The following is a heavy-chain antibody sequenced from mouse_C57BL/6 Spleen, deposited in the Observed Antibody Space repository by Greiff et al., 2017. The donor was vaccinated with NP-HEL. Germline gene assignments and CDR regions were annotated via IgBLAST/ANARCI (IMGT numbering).Heavy chain of an antibody. CDR2: IRYDGTN. CDR3: ARGGLPRYFDY. J-gene: IGHJ2*01. D-gene: IGHD2-2*01. V-gene: IGHV3-6*01. Sequence: EVQLQQSGPGLVKPSQSLSLTCSVTGYSITGGYSWNWIRKFPGNKLEWMGYIRYDGTNNYNPSLKNRISFTRDPSKNQLFLKLNSVTTADTATYYCARGGLPRYFDYWGQGTTLTVSS. CDR1: GYSITGGYS.